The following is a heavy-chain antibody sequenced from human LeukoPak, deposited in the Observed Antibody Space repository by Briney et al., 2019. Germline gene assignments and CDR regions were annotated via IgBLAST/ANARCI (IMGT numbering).Heavy chain of an antibody. CDR2: IKEDGTVN. CDR1: GFTFNRSW. CDR3: ARGPPPPLDAFDI. V-gene: IGHV3-7*01. Sequence: GGSLRLSCAASGFTFNRSWMIWVRQAPGKGLEWVASIKEDGTVNYYVDSVKGRFTISRDNAKNSLYLQMNSLRAEDTAVYYCARGPPPPLDAFDIWGQGTMVTVSS. J-gene: IGHJ3*02.